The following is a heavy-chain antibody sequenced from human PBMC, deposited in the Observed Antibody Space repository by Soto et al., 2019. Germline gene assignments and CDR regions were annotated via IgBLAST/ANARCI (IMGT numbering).Heavy chain of an antibody. CDR2: ITGSGSNT. Sequence: EVQLLESGGGLVQPGGSLRLSCAASGFTFRNYVMTWVRQAPGKGLEWLATITGSGSNTYYADSVRGRFAISRDNSKDTLYLQMDSLGADDTAVYYCAKMVWLGDLPGHDFWGQGTLVTVSS. D-gene: IGHD3-10*01. V-gene: IGHV3-23*01. CDR3: AKMVWLGDLPGHDF. J-gene: IGHJ4*02. CDR1: GFTFRNYV.